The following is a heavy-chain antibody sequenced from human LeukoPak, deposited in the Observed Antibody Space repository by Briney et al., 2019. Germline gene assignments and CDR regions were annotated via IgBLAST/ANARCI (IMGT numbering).Heavy chain of an antibody. V-gene: IGHV3-23*01. CDR1: GFTFSSYA. CDR3: ARDQGLTGYYGMDV. D-gene: IGHD3-9*01. J-gene: IGHJ6*02. CDR2: ISTSGGST. Sequence: GGSPRLSCAASGFTFSSYAMSWVRQAPGKGLEWVSAISTSGGSTYYADSVKGRFTISRDNSKNTLYLQMNSLRAEDTAVYYCARDQGLTGYYGMDVWGQGTTVTVSS.